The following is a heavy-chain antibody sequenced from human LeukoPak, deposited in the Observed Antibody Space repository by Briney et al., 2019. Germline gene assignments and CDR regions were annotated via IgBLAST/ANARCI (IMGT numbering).Heavy chain of an antibody. D-gene: IGHD1-26*01. Sequence: ASVKVSCKASGYTFTGYYMHWVRQAPGQGLEWMGRINPNSGGTNYAQKFQGRVTMTRDTSISTAYMEPSRLRSDDTAVYYGAGASVGATIAYYMDVWGKGTTVTVSS. V-gene: IGHV1-2*06. CDR2: INPNSGGT. CDR1: GYTFTGYY. J-gene: IGHJ6*03. CDR3: AGASVGATIAYYMDV.